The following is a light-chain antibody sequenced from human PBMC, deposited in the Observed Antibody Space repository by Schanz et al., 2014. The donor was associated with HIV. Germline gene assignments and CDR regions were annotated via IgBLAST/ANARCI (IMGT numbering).Light chain of an antibody. CDR3: SAWDDSLNGWV. CDR1: RSNIGAGFD. V-gene: IGLV1-40*01. Sequence: QSVLTQPPSVSGAPGQRVTISCTGSRSNIGAGFDVHWYQQLPGASPKLLIYDNTKRPSGVPDRFFGSKSGTSASLAISGLQSEDEADYYCSAWDDSLNGWVFGGGTKLTVL. J-gene: IGLJ3*02. CDR2: DNT.